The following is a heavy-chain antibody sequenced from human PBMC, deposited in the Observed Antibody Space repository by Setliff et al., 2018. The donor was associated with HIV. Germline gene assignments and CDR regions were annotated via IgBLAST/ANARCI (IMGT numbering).Heavy chain of an antibody. Sequence: SETLSLTCTVSGGSISSYYWSWIRQPPGKGLEWIGSIYTSGSTNYNPSLKSRVTISLDSSKNQFSLKLSSVTAADTAVYYCASGREAVAGALHFDYWGQGTLVTVSS. D-gene: IGHD6-19*01. CDR3: ASGREAVAGALHFDY. CDR2: IYTSGST. J-gene: IGHJ4*02. CDR1: GGSISSYY. V-gene: IGHV4-4*08.